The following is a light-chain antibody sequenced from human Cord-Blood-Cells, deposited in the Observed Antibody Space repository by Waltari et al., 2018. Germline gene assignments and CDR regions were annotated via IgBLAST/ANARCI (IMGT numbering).Light chain of an antibody. J-gene: IGLJ3*02. CDR3: CSYAGSSTYWV. CDR1: SIDVGSYNL. Sequence: QSALTQPASVSGSPGQSITLSCTATSIDVGSYNLVPWYQQHPGKAPKLMIYEGSKRPSGVSNRFSGSKSGNTASLTISGLQAEDEADYYCCSYAGSSTYWVFGGGTKLTVL. V-gene: IGLV2-23*01. CDR2: EGS.